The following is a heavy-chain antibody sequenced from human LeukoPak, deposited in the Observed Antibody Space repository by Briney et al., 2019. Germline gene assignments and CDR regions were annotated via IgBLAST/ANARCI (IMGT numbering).Heavy chain of an antibody. CDR2: IYHSGST. D-gene: IGHD3-10*01. CDR1: DGSINSDTYY. CDR3: AKSRITLQEGPPDAFDI. Sequence: PSETLSLTCSVSDGSINSDTYYWGWIRQPPGKGLEWIGSIYHSGSTYYNPSLKSRVTISVDRSKNQFSLKLSSVTAADTAVYYCAKSRITLQEGPPDAFDIWGQGTMVTVSS. V-gene: IGHV4-39*07. J-gene: IGHJ3*02.